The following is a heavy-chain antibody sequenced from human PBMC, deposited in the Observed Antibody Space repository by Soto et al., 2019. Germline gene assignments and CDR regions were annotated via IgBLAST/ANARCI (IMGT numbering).Heavy chain of an antibody. CDR3: ARRQISPHTRGAASARAGMDV. CDR1: GFNFNNYG. D-gene: IGHD6-13*01. J-gene: IGHJ6*02. Sequence: GGSLRLSCAASGFNFNNYGMHWVRQAPGKGLEWVAVIWNDGNGYYYANSVKGRFTISRDNSKNTLFLQMSSLRAEDTAVYYCARRQISPHTRGAASARAGMDVWGQGTTVTVSS. V-gene: IGHV3-33*01. CDR2: IWNDGNGY.